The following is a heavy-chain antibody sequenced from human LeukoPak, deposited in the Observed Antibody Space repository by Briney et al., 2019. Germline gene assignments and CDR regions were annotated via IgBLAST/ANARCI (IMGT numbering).Heavy chain of an antibody. CDR1: GGNFSSYG. J-gene: IGHJ4*02. Sequence: SVKVSCKASGGNFSSYGISWVRQAPGQGLEWMGGIIPIFGTANYAQKFQGRVTITTDESTSTAYMEVSSLRSEDTAVYYCATGGEYPYYFDYWGQGTLVTVSS. CDR2: IIPIFGTA. D-gene: IGHD3-10*01. V-gene: IGHV1-69*05. CDR3: ATGGEYPYYFDY.